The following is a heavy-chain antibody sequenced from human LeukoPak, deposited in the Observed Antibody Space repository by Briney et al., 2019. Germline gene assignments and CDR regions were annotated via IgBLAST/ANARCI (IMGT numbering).Heavy chain of an antibody. CDR1: GGSISSYY. J-gene: IGHJ6*02. D-gene: IGHD4-17*01. V-gene: IGHV4-59*01. Sequence: SATLSLTFTVPGGSISSYYWSWSRNPPGKGPEWIGYIYYSGSTTYNPSLKSRVNISVDSSKNQFSLKLSSVTAADTAVYYCAREKTVTTMVADYYYGMDVWGQGTTVTVSS. CDR3: AREKTVTTMVADYYYGMDV. CDR2: IYYSGST.